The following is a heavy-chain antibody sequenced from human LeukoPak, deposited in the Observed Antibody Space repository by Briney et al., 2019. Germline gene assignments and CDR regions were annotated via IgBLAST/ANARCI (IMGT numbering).Heavy chain of an antibody. V-gene: IGHV3-66*01. CDR1: GFTFSSYG. CDR2: IYSGGST. CDR3: ARDREGSFDY. Sequence: PGGSLRLSCAASGFTFSSYGMSWVRQAPGKGLEWVSVIYSGGSTYYADSVKGRFTISRDNSKNTLYLQMNSLRAEDTAVYYCARDREGSFDYWGQGALVTVSS. J-gene: IGHJ4*02. D-gene: IGHD1-26*01.